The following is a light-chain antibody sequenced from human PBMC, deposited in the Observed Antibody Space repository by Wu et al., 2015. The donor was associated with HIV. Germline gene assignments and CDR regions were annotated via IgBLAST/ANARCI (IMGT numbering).Light chain of an antibody. V-gene: IGKV3-15*01. J-gene: IGKJ1*01. CDR1: QTVNRN. CDR3: QQYNNWPRT. CDR2: GAS. Sequence: ILMTQSPATLSVSPGERATLSCRASQTVNRNLAWYQQKPGQAPRLLIYGASTRATGIPARFSGSGSGTEFTLTISSMQSEDFAVYYCQQYNNWPRTFGQGTKVEIK.